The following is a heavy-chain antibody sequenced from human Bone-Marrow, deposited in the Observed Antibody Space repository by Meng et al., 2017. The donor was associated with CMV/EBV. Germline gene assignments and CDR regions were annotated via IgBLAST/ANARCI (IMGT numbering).Heavy chain of an antibody. D-gene: IGHD3-3*01. CDR1: GFTFSSYW. J-gene: IGHJ3*02. Sequence: GESLKISCAASGFTFSSYWMSWVRQAPGKGLEWVANIKQDGSEKYYVDSVKGRFTISRDNAKHTLYLQMNSLRAEDTAVYYCARSPRITMFGVVIRDDAFDIWGQRTIVTVSS. V-gene: IGHV3-7*01. CDR3: ARSPRITMFGVVIRDDAFDI. CDR2: IKQDGSEK.